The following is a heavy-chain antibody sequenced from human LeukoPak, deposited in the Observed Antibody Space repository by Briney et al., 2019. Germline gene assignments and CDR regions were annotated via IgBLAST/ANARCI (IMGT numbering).Heavy chain of an antibody. D-gene: IGHD3-10*01. CDR1: GGSISSYY. V-gene: IGHV4-59*08. Sequence: PSETLSLTCTVSGGSISSYYWSWIRQPPGKGLEWIGYIYYSGSTNYNPSLKSRVTISVDTSKNQFSLKLSSVTAADTAVYYCARLRITMVRGVIITPHDHWGQGTQVTVSS. J-gene: IGHJ5*02. CDR2: IYYSGST. CDR3: ARLRITMVRGVIITPHDH.